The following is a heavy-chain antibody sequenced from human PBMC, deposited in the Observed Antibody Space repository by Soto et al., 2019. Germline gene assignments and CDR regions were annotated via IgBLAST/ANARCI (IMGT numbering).Heavy chain of an antibody. CDR3: AREYHMPDPHQFYYYYGLDV. CDR2: ISTGNGDS. V-gene: IGHV1-3*04. D-gene: IGHD2-2*01. Sequence: GASVKVSCKTSGYTFTHYDIHWVRQAPGQAFEWLGCISTGNGDSESSERFQDRVTFTRDTSATTVYVELSSLTSEDTAVYYCAREYHMPDPHQFYYYYGLDVWGQGTTVTVSS. CDR1: GYTFTHYD. J-gene: IGHJ6*02.